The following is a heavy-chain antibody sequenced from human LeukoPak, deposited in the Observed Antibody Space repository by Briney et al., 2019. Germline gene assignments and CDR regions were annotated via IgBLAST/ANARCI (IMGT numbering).Heavy chain of an antibody. J-gene: IGHJ5*02. CDR2: IYYSGST. CDR1: GVSISSYY. V-gene: IGHV4-59*01. CDR3: ARRLYSSFDP. D-gene: IGHD6-13*01. Sequence: SETLSLTCTVSGVSISSYYWSWIRQPPGKGLEWIGYIYYSGSTNYNPSLKSRVTISVDTSKNQFSLKLSSVTAADTAVYYCARRLYSSFDPWGQGTLVTVSS.